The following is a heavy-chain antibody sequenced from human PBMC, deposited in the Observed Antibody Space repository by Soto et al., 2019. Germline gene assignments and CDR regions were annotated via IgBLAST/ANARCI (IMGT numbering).Heavy chain of an antibody. CDR2: ISSVSDYI. CDR3: ARDEGGYGHYYDFGMDV. Sequence: PGGSLRLSCAASGFAFSDYSLNWVRQPPGKGLEWVSSISSVSDYIYYADSVKGRFTISRDNAKNSLYLQMNSLRADDTAVYYYARDEGGYGHYYDFGMDVWGQGTTVTVS. CDR1: GFAFSDYS. V-gene: IGHV3-21*01. D-gene: IGHD5-12*01. J-gene: IGHJ6*02.